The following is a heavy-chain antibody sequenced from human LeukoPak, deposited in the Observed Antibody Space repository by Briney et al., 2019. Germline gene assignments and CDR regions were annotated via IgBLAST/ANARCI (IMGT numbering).Heavy chain of an antibody. V-gene: IGHV3-23*01. CDR3: AKGKSEWLSLGYFDY. CDR1: GFTFSSYA. J-gene: IGHJ4*02. Sequence: GGSLRLSCAASGFTFSSYAMSWVRQAPGKGLEWVSAISGSGGSTYYADSVKGRFTISRDNSKNTLYLQMNSLRAEDTAVYYCAKGKSEWLSLGYFDYWGQGTLVTVSS. CDR2: ISGSGGST. D-gene: IGHD3-22*01.